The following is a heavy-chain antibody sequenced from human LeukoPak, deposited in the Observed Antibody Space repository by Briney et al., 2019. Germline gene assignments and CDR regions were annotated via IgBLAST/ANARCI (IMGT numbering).Heavy chain of an antibody. Sequence: GGSLRLSCAASGFTFSAYWMHWVRQAPGKGLVWVSRIKTDGSYTTYADSVKGRFTISRDNAKNTLYLQMNSLRAEDTALYYCARGLGYSYGYGIDYWGQGTLVTVSS. V-gene: IGHV3-74*01. CDR1: GFTFSAYW. CDR3: ARGLGYSYGYGIDY. J-gene: IGHJ4*02. D-gene: IGHD5-18*01. CDR2: IKTDGSYT.